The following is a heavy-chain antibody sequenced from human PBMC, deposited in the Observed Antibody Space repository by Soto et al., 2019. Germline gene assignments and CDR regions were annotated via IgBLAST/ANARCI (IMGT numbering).Heavy chain of an antibody. CDR3: ARGDYDDYYFXY. Sequence: SETLSLTCTVSGGSISSYYWSWIRQPPGKGLEWIGYIYYSGSTNYNPSLKSRVTISVDTSKNQFSLKLSSVTAADTAVYYCARGDYDDYYFXYWGQGTLVTVSS. V-gene: IGHV4-59*01. J-gene: IGHJ4*02. CDR1: GGSISSYY. CDR2: IYYSGST. D-gene: IGHD4-17*01.